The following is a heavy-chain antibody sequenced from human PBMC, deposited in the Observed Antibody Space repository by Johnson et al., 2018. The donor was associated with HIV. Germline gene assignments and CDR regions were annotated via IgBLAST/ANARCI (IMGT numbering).Heavy chain of an antibody. Sequence: VQLVESGGGLVQPGGSLRLSCAASGFTFSSYDMHWVRQAPGKGLEWVSDSSRSGSTIYYADSVKGRFSISRDNAKHSLYLQMNSLRAEDTAVYYCARDRGYWDAFDIWGQGTMVTVSS. CDR1: GFTFSSYD. D-gene: IGHD3-22*01. V-gene: IGHV3-48*04. CDR3: ARDRGYWDAFDI. CDR2: SSRSGSTI. J-gene: IGHJ3*02.